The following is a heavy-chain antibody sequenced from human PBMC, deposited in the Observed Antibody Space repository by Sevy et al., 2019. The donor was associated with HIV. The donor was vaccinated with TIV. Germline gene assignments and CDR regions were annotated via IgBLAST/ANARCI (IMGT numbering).Heavy chain of an antibody. Sequence: SETLSLTCAVYGGSFSDYYWSWIRQPPGGGLEWIGEISHIGSTNYNPSLKSRVTMSLDTSTNQFSLKLKSMTAADTAVYYCARSIASVLPGPLGLFFRVYSNWFVPWGQGTLVTVSS. V-gene: IGHV4-34*01. CDR3: ARSIASVLPGPLGLFFRVYSNWFVP. D-gene: IGHD6-13*01. CDR2: ISHIGST. CDR1: GGSFSDYY. J-gene: IGHJ5*02.